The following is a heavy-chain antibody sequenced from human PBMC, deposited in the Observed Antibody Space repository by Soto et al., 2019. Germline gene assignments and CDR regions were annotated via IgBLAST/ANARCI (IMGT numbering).Heavy chain of an antibody. CDR1: GFTFSTYG. Sequence: PGGSLRLSCATSGFTFSTYGMHWVRQAPGKGLEWVAVISYDGSDKYYADSVKGRFTISRDNSKNTLYLQMNSRRAEDTAVYYCAKEDKTYDFWSGYSNWGQGTLVTVSS. J-gene: IGHJ4*02. CDR3: AKEDKTYDFWSGYSN. CDR2: ISYDGSDK. D-gene: IGHD3-3*01. V-gene: IGHV3-30*18.